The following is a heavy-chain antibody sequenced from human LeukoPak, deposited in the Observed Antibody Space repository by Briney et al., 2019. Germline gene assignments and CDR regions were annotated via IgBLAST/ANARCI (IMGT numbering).Heavy chain of an antibody. J-gene: IGHJ6*04. D-gene: IGHD3-9*01. V-gene: IGHV4-61*02. CDR2: IYTSGST. CDR3: ARWHYDIPGKGAPPPV. Sequence: SETLSLTCTVSGGSVKNSDYYWSWIRQPAGKGLEWIGRIYTSGSTNYNPSLKSRVTMSVDTSKNQFSLKLSSVTAADTAVYYCARWHYDIPGKGAPPPVWGKGTTVTVSS. CDR1: GGSVKNSDYY.